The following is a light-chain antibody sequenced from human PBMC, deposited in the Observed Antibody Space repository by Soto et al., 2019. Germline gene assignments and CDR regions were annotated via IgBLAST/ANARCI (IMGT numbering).Light chain of an antibody. CDR1: SSDVGGYNY. CDR2: EVS. CDR3: SSDTSSSPYV. J-gene: IGLJ1*01. V-gene: IGLV2-14*01. Sequence: QSALTQPASVSGSPGQSITISCTGTSSDVGGYNYVSWYQQHPGKAPKLMIYEVSNRPSGVSNRCSGSKSGNTDSLTISGLQAEDEADYYCSSDTSSSPYVFGTGTKLTVL.